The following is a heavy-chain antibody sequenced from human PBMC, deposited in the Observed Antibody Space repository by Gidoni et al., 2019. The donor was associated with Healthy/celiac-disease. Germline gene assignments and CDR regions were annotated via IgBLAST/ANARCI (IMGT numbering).Heavy chain of an antibody. V-gene: IGHV3-53*01. D-gene: IGHD2-15*01. J-gene: IGHJ6*02. CDR3: ARDRDIVSTYGMDV. Sequence: EVQLVESGGGLIQPGGSLRLSCAASGFTVSSNYMSWVRQAPGKGLEWVSVIYSGGSTYYADSVKGRLTISRDNSKNTLYLQMNSLRAEDTAVYYCARDRDIVSTYGMDVWGQGTTVTVSS. CDR1: GFTVSSNY. CDR2: IYSGGST.